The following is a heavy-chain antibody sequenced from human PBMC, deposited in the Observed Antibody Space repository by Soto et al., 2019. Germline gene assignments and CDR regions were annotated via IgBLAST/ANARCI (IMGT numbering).Heavy chain of an antibody. V-gene: IGHV3-23*01. CDR2: ISESGDST. Sequence: EMQLLESGGGLVQPGGSLRLSCAASGFTFSRYAMTWVRQAPGKGLEWVSVISESGDSTYYADSVKGRFTISRDNSKNTLYLQMDSLRAEDTALYYCAKGRNGLDVWGQGTTVTVSS. J-gene: IGHJ6*02. CDR3: AKGRNGLDV. CDR1: GFTFSRYA.